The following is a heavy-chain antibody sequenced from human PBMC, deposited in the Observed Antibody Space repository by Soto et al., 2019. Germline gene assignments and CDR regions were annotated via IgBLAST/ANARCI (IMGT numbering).Heavy chain of an antibody. V-gene: IGHV4-39*01. Sequence: PSETLSLTCTVSGGSISSSSYYWGWIRQPPGKGLEWIGSIYYSGSTYYNPSLKSRVTISVDTSKNQFSLKLSSVTAADTAVYYCARHGYTYYDMLTGYYIERGAFDIWGQGTMVTVSS. D-gene: IGHD3-9*01. CDR3: ARHGYTYYDMLTGYYIERGAFDI. CDR2: IYYSGST. J-gene: IGHJ3*02. CDR1: GGSISSSSYY.